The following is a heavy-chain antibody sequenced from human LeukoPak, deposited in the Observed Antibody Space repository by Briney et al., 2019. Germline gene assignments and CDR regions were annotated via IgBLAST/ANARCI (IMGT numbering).Heavy chain of an antibody. Sequence: GESLKISCKGSGYTLTSYWIGWVRQMPGKGLEWMGVIYPDDSHTTYSPSFRGQVTISANKSTSTAYLQWSSLKASDTAMYYCARPRAGSNSIEEFDYWGQGTLVTVSS. V-gene: IGHV5-51*01. CDR3: ARPRAGSNSIEEFDY. J-gene: IGHJ4*02. CDR1: GYTLTSYW. CDR2: IYPDDSHT. D-gene: IGHD6-13*01.